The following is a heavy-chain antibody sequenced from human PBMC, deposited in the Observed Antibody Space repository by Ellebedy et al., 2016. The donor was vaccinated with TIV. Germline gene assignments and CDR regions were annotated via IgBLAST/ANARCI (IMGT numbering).Heavy chain of an antibody. Sequence: GGSLRLXXAASGFTLSNAWMTWVRQAPGKGLEWVGLIKSKTDGGTTDYAAPVKGRFTISRDDSKNTLFLQMNSLKTEDTAVYYCTTSLLSFGDLFPHYYYGMDVWGQGTTVTVSS. CDR2: IKSKTDGGTT. CDR3: TTSLLSFGDLFPHYYYGMDV. J-gene: IGHJ6*02. V-gene: IGHV3-15*01. CDR1: GFTLSNAW. D-gene: IGHD3-10*01.